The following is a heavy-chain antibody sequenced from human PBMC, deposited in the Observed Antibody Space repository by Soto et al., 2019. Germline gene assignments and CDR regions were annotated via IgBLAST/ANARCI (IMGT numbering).Heavy chain of an antibody. J-gene: IGHJ4*02. Sequence: QVQLVQSGAEVKKPGSSVKVSCKASGGTFSSYAISWVRQAPGQGLEWMGGIIAIFGTADYAQKFQGRVTSTADEATSTANMELSSLSSEDPAVYYCARDGGVYDYSPFDHWGQGTQVTVSS. D-gene: IGHD4-4*01. V-gene: IGHV1-69*12. CDR3: ARDGGVYDYSPFDH. CDR2: IIAIFGTA. CDR1: GGTFSSYA.